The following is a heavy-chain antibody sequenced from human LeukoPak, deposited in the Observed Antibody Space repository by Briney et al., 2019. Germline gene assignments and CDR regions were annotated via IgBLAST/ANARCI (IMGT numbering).Heavy chain of an antibody. V-gene: IGHV3-53*01. CDR1: GFTVSSNY. D-gene: IGHD5-18*01. CDR3: ARVGDTVKFDP. CDR2: IYSGGST. Sequence: GGSLRLSCAASGFTVSSNYISWVRQAPGKGLEWVSVIYSGGSTYYADSVEGRFTISRDNSKNTLYLQMNSLRAEDTAVYYCARVGDTVKFDPWGQGTLVTVSS. J-gene: IGHJ5*02.